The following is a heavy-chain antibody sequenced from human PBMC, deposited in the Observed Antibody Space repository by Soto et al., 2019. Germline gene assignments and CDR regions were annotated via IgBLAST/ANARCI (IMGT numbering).Heavy chain of an antibody. CDR3: ARGRKGWDYPLDYYYYYYGMDV. CDR1: GGSFSGYY. Sequence: PSETLSLTCAVYGGSFSGYYRSWIRQPPGKGLEWIGEINHSGSTNYNPSLKSRVTISVDTSKNQFSLKLSSVTAADTAVYYCARGRKGWDYPLDYYYYYYGMDVWGQGTTVTVSS. J-gene: IGHJ6*02. D-gene: IGHD1-26*01. CDR2: INHSGST. V-gene: IGHV4-34*01.